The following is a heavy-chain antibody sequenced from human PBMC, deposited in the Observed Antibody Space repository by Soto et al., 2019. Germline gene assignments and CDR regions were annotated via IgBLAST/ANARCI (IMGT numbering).Heavy chain of an antibody. V-gene: IGHV1-18*01. Sequence: QVHLVQSGAEVKKPGASVTVYCKASGYTFTNYGINWVRQAPGHGLEWMGWISTFNGNTKFAQRLQGRVTMTRDTSTSTVYMNLKSLRSDDTAVYFCARETGGDNYGPGSFDIWGQGTMVTVSS. CDR1: GYTFTNYG. D-gene: IGHD5-18*01. CDR3: ARETGGDNYGPGSFDI. CDR2: ISTFNGNT. J-gene: IGHJ3*02.